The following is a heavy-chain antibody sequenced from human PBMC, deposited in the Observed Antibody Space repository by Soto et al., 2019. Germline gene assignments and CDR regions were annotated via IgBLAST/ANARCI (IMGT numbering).Heavy chain of an antibody. CDR3: ARIVGDYYDSSGHWFDP. Sequence: PSETLSLTCAVSGYSISSSNWWGWIRQPPGKGLEWIGYIYYSGSTYYNPSLKSRVTMSVDTSKNQFSLKLSSVTAVDTAVYYCARIVGDYYDSSGHWFDPWGQGTLVTVSS. CDR1: GYSISSSNW. J-gene: IGHJ5*02. V-gene: IGHV4-28*01. CDR2: IYYSGST. D-gene: IGHD3-22*01.